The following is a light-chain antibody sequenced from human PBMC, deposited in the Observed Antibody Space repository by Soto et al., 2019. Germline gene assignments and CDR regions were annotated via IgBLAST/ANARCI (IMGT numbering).Light chain of an antibody. J-gene: IGLJ1*01. CDR1: SSNIGAGYD. Sequence: QSVLTQPPSVSGARGQRVTISCTGSSSNIGAGYDVHWYQQLPGTAPKLLIYGNSNRPSGVPDRFSGSKSGTSASLAITGLQAEDEADYYCQSHDSSLSGYVFGTGTKVTVL. V-gene: IGLV1-40*01. CDR2: GNS. CDR3: QSHDSSLSGYV.